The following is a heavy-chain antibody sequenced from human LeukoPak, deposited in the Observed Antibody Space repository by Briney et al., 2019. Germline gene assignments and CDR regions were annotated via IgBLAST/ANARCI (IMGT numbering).Heavy chain of an antibody. J-gene: IGHJ4*02. CDR1: GFTFDDYG. CDR2: INWNGGST. D-gene: IGHD3-22*01. CDR3: ARGYYDSNAQLFDY. Sequence: GGSLRLSCAASGFTFDDYGMDWVRQAPGKGLAWVSGINWNGGSTSYADSVKGRFTISRDNAKNSLYLQMNSLRAEDTAVYYCARGYYDSNAQLFDYWGQGTLVTVSS. V-gene: IGHV3-20*04.